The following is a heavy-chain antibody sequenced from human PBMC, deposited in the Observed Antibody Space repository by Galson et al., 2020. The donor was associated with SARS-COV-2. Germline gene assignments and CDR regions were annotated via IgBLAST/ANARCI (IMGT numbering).Heavy chain of an antibody. V-gene: IGHV3-30*18. D-gene: IGHD2-21*02. CDR3: AKGNGGGDFYYYFGMDV. CDR1: GFTFSSYG. CDR2: ISYDGSNK. J-gene: IGHJ6*02. Sequence: GGSLRLSCAASGFTFSSYGMHWVRQAPGKGLEWVAVISYDGSNKYYADSVKGRFTISRDNSKNTLYLQMNSLRAEDTAVYYCAKGNGGGDFYYYFGMDVGGQGTTVTVSS.